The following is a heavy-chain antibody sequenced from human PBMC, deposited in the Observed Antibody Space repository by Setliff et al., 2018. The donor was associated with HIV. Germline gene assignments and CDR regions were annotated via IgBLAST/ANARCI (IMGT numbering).Heavy chain of an antibody. V-gene: IGHV4-59*12. CDR1: GGSIRSYY. CDR2: VFYNGDT. J-gene: IGHJ6*03. CDR3: ARGARLLAGYSDRWDYYYMGF. D-gene: IGHD6-13*01. Sequence: SETLSLTCTVSGGSIRSYYWSWIRQSPGKGLEWIGYVFYNGDTAYNPSLKSRLTISVDTSKSQFSLKVNSVTAADTAVYYCARGARLLAGYSDRWDYYYMGFWGKGTTVTVSS.